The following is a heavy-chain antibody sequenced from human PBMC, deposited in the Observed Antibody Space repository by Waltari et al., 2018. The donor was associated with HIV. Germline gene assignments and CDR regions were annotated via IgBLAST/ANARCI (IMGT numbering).Heavy chain of an antibody. CDR2: IDWDNTK. J-gene: IGHJ5*02. V-gene: IGHV2-70*01. Sequence: QVTLRESGPALVRPPQTLPLTCRSSGFSLTTRGMSVLLIRQPPGKALEWLALIDWDNTKYYNTSLKTRLAVSKDTSRNQVVLTLDSVDTVDTATYYCARGYTSSAVGSWFAPWGQGTLVTVSS. CDR1: GFSLTTRGMS. CDR3: ARGYTSSAVGSWFAP. D-gene: IGHD6-13*01.